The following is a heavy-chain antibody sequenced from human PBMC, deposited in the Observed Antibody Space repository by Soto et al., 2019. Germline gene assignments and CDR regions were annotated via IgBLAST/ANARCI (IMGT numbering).Heavy chain of an antibody. J-gene: IGHJ4*02. Sequence: SGRSLRLSCAASGFTFSSYAMSWVRNAPGKGLEWVSAISGSGGSTYYAASVKGRFTISRDYCKNFLYLQMSILRAVDTAVCSCARAPQLLVHFEYWGQGTLVDVSS. D-gene: IGHD3-10*01. CDR2: ISGSGGST. CDR3: ARAPQLLVHFEY. CDR1: GFTFSSYA. V-gene: IGHV3-23*01.